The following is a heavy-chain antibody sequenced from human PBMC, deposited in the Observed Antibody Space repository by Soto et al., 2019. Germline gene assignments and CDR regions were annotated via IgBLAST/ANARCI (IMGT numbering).Heavy chain of an antibody. CDR3: AKDYSGHGDYITQEYFQH. J-gene: IGHJ1*01. Sequence: GGSLRLSCAASGFTFSSYAMSWVRQAPGKGLEWVSAISGSGGSTYYADSVKGRFTISRDNSKNTLYLQMNSLRAEDTAVYYCAKDYSGHGDYITQEYFQHWGQGTLVTVSS. CDR1: GFTFSSYA. D-gene: IGHD4-17*01. V-gene: IGHV3-23*01. CDR2: ISGSGGST.